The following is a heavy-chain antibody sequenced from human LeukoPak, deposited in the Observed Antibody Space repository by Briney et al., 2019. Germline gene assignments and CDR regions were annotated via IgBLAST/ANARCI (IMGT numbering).Heavy chain of an antibody. D-gene: IGHD3-10*01. J-gene: IGHJ4*02. V-gene: IGHV3-48*02. CDR1: GFTFSTYS. CDR3: AREDGGLDC. Sequence: GVALRLSCAASGFTFSTYSMNWVRQAPGKGLEWVSYISTGSRTMYYPDSVKGRFTISRDNAKNSLYLQMSSLRDEDTAMYYCAREDGGLDCWGQGTLVTVFS. CDR2: ISTGSRTM.